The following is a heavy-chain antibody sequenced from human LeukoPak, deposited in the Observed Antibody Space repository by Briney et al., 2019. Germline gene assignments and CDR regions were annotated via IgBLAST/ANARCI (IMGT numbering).Heavy chain of an antibody. J-gene: IGHJ4*02. CDR2: IYYSGST. CDR3: ARERPHRVFGPGSYYYYFDY. CDR1: GGSISSYY. V-gene: IGHV4-59*01. Sequence: SETLSLTCTVSGGSISSYYWSWIRQPPGKGLEWIGYIYYSGSTNYNPSLKSRVTISVDTSKNQFSLKLSSVTAADTAVYYCARERPHRVFGPGSYYYYFDYWGQGTLVTVSS. D-gene: IGHD3-10*01.